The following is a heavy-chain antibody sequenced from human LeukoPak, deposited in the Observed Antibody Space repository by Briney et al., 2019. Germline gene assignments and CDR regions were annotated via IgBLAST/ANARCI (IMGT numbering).Heavy chain of an antibody. D-gene: IGHD2-2*01. Sequence: SETLSVTCTVSGGSSSSSSYYWGWIRQPPGKGLEWIGSIKYSGSIYYNASLKSRLTISVDTSKNQFSLRLSSVTAADTAVYYCASSYELLRRPFDSWGQGTLVTVSS. CDR3: ASSYELLRRPFDS. CDR1: GGSSSSSSYY. V-gene: IGHV4-39*01. CDR2: IKYSGSI. J-gene: IGHJ4*02.